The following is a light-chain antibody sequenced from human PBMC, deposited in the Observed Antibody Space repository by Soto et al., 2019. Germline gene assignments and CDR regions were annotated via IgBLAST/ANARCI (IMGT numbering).Light chain of an antibody. CDR3: ETWDSNTRV. CDR2: LEGSGSY. J-gene: IGLJ1*01. CDR1: SGHSSYI. Sequence: QSVLTQSSSASASLGSSVKLTCTLSSGHSSYIIAWHQQQPGKAPRYLMKLEGSGSYNKGSGVPDRFSGSSSGADRYLTISNLQSEDEADYYSETWDSNTRVFGAGIKLTVL. V-gene: IGLV4-60*03.